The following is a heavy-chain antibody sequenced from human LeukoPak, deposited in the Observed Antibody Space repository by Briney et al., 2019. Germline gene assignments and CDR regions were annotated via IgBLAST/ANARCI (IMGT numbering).Heavy chain of an antibody. CDR1: GFTFDDYG. V-gene: IGHV3-20*04. J-gene: IGHJ6*03. Sequence: GGSLRLSCAASGFTFDDYGMSWVRQAPGKGLEWVSGINWNGGSTVYADSVKGRFTISRDNAKNSLYLQMNSLRAEDTAVYYCARGSAYSSGWYPPDHYYYYYMDVWGKGTTVTISS. CDR2: INWNGGST. CDR3: ARGSAYSSGWYPPDHYYYYYMDV. D-gene: IGHD6-19*01.